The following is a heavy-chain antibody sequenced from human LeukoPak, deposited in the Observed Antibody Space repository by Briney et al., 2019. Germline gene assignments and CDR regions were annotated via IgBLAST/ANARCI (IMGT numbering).Heavy chain of an antibody. D-gene: IGHD3-10*01. CDR2: INASGGST. Sequence: RGSLRLSCAASGFTFSNYAMNWVRQAPGNGLEWVSTINASGGSTYYADSVKGRFTISRDNSKNTLYLQMNSLRAEDTAVYYCAKGPTRNYYGSGSQFDYWGQGTLVTVSS. CDR3: AKGPTRNYYGSGSQFDY. V-gene: IGHV3-23*01. J-gene: IGHJ4*02. CDR1: GFTFSNYA.